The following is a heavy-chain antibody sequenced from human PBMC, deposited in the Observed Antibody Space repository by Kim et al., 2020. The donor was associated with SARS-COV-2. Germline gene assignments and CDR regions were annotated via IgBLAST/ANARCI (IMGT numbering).Heavy chain of an antibody. Sequence: SETLSLTCGVSGSSLLRGNWWGWIRQSPGKGLEWIAQIYNSGSATYNPALKSRVTISVDVSKNQFSLQLKSVTAADTAVYYCASLQGGSFFHSWGHGILVTVSS. CDR2: IYNSGSA. CDR3: ASLQGGSFFHS. V-gene: IGHV4-28*01. J-gene: IGHJ5*01. D-gene: IGHD1-26*01. CDR1: GSSLLRGNW.